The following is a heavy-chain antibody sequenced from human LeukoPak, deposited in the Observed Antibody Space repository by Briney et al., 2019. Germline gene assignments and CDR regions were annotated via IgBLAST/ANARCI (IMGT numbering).Heavy chain of an antibody. CDR1: GFTFSSFG. CDR3: ARGCGGGPGCYILDY. CDR2: IRSDGSNE. J-gene: IGHJ4*02. V-gene: IGHV3-33*01. Sequence: PGGSLRLSCAASGFTFSSFGMHWVRQAPGKGLEWVAIIRSDGSNEVYIESVKGRFTISRDNSKNTLYLHMNSLRGEDTAMYFCARGCGGGPGCYILDYWGQGTLVTVSS. D-gene: IGHD2-15*01.